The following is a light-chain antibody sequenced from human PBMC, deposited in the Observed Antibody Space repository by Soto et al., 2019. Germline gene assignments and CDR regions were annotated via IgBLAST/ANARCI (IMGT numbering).Light chain of an antibody. V-gene: IGKV3-15*01. CDR3: QQYGSRPLT. Sequence: EVVMTQSPATLSVSPGERAIFSCRASQSVSSNLAWYQQKPAQAPRLLIQGASTRATGIPARFSGSGSGTEFTLTISSLQSEDFAVYYCQQYGSRPLTFGRGTKVE. CDR1: QSVSSN. J-gene: IGKJ4*01. CDR2: GAS.